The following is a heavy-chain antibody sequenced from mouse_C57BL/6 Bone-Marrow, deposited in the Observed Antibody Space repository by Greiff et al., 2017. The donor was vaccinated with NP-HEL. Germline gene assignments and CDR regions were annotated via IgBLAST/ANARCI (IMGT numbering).Heavy chain of an antibody. V-gene: IGHV1-76*01. D-gene: IGHD2-5*01. CDR3: ARTRDSNYVVRAMDY. Sequence: GLGLEWIARIYPGSGNTYYNEKFKGKATLTAEKSSSTAYMQLSSLTSEDSAVYFCARTRDSNYVVRAMDYWGQGTSVTVSS. J-gene: IGHJ4*01. CDR2: IYPGSGNT.